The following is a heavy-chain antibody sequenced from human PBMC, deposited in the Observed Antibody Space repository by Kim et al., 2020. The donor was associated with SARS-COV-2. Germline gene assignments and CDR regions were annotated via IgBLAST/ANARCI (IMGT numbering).Heavy chain of an antibody. CDR1: GDSVSSNSAA. Sequence: SQTLSLTCAISGDSVSSNSAAWNWIRQSPSRGLEWLGRTYYRSKWYNDYAVSVKSRITINPDTSKNQFSLQLNSVTPEDTAVYYCARDRGRLSPIVVVPAAINYYGMDVWGQGTTVTVSS. V-gene: IGHV6-1*01. J-gene: IGHJ6*02. D-gene: IGHD2-2*01. CDR2: TYYRSKWYN. CDR3: ARDRGRLSPIVVVPAAINYYGMDV.